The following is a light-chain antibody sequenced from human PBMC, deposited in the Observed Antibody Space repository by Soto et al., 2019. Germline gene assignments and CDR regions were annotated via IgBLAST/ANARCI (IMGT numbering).Light chain of an antibody. CDR2: VAS. J-gene: IGKJ2*03. CDR1: QSVSSSY. V-gene: IGKV3-20*01. Sequence: EIVLTQSPGTLSLSPGERATLSCRASQSVSSSYLAWYQQKPGQAPRLLTYVASSRATGIADRFSGSGSGTDFTLTISRLEPEDFAMYYCQQHDSSLYSFGQGTKLEIK. CDR3: QQHDSSLYS.